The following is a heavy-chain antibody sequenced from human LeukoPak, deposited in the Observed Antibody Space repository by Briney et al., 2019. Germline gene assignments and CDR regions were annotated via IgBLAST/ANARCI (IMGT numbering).Heavy chain of an antibody. V-gene: IGHV3-7*04. CDR3: ARGGSRGSFDN. CDR2: IKEGGSET. Sequence: GGSLRLSCAASGFTFESYWMAWVRQAPGKGLEWVAHIKEGGSETYYVDSVKGRFTISRDNAKSSLYLQMNGLRVEDTAIYYCARGGSRGSFDNWGQGALVTVSS. CDR1: GFTFESYW. J-gene: IGHJ4*02. D-gene: IGHD1-26*01.